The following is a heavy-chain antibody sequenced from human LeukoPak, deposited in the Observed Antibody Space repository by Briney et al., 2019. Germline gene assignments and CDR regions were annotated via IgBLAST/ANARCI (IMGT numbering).Heavy chain of an antibody. J-gene: IGHJ4*02. CDR2: IRSKAYGGTT. D-gene: IGHD6-13*01. CDR3: TRPDYSSKGPVDY. V-gene: IGHV3-49*04. Sequence: GGSLRLSCTASGLTFGDYAMSWVRQAPGKGLEWVGFIRSKAYGGTTEYAASVKGRFTISRDDSKSIAYLQMNSLKTEDTAVYYCTRPDYSSKGPVDYWGQGTLVTVSS. CDR1: GLTFGDYA.